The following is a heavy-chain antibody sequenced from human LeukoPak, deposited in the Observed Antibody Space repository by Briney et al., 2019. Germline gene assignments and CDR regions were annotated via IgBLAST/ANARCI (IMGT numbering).Heavy chain of an antibody. D-gene: IGHD2-15*01. CDR1: GYSISSGYY. Sequence: SETLSLTCAVSGYSISSGYYWGWNRQPPGQGLEWIGSIYHSGSTYYNPSLKSRVTISVDTSKNQFSLKLSSVTAADTAVYYCASSYCSGGSCYSGDAFDIWGQGTMVTVSS. CDR3: ASSYCSGGSCYSGDAFDI. J-gene: IGHJ3*02. V-gene: IGHV4-38-2*01. CDR2: IYHSGST.